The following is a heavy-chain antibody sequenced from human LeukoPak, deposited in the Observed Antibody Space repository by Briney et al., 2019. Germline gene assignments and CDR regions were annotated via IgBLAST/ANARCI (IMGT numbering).Heavy chain of an antibody. CDR3: AKGRAGDGDYFDY. V-gene: IGHV3-23*01. Sequence: PGGSLRLSCAASGFTFSTYAMSWVRQAPGKGLEWVSAISDSGGSTFYADSVKGRFTISRDNSKNTLYLQMNSLRAEDTAVYHCAKGRAGDGDYFDYWGQGTLVTVSS. D-gene: IGHD7-27*01. J-gene: IGHJ4*02. CDR1: GFTFSTYA. CDR2: ISDSGGST.